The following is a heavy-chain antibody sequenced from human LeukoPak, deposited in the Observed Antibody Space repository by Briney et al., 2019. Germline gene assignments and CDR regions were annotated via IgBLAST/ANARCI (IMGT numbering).Heavy chain of an antibody. V-gene: IGHV4-59*12. CDR3: ARERGDNWNVGP. J-gene: IGHJ5*02. CDR1: GVPISTYY. Sequence: SETLSLTCSVSGVPISTYYWSWIRQSPGKRLEWIAYVYYNGDIMYNPSLKSRVTISLDTSKSQFSLNMASVTAADTAVYYCARERGDNWNVGPWGQGTLVTVSS. D-gene: IGHD1-20*01. CDR2: VYYNGDI.